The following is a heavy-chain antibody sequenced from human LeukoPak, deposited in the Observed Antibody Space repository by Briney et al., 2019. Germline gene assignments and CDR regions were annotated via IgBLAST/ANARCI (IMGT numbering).Heavy chain of an antibody. V-gene: IGHV3-23*01. CDR3: AKVTRRIAAAGTIDY. Sequence: GGPLRLSCAASGFTFSSYAMSWVRQAPGKGLEGVSAISGSGGSTYYADSVKGRFTISRDNSKNTLYLQMNSLRAEDTAVYYCAKVTRRIAAAGTIDYWGQGTLVTVSS. CDR2: ISGSGGST. J-gene: IGHJ4*02. D-gene: IGHD6-13*01. CDR1: GFTFSSYA.